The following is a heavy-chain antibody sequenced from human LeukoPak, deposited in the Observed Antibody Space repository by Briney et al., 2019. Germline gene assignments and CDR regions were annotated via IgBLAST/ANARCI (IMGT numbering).Heavy chain of an antibody. V-gene: IGHV5-51*01. CDR3: AIYGTVGYYGSGSYSSDAFDI. CDR1: GYSFTSYW. Sequence: GESLKISCKGSGYSFTSYWIGWVRQMPGKGLEWMGIIYPGDSDTRYSPSFQGQVTISADKSISTAYLQWSSLKASDTAMYYCAIYGTVGYYGSGSYSSDAFDIWGQGTMVTVSS. J-gene: IGHJ3*02. D-gene: IGHD3-10*01. CDR2: IYPGDSDT.